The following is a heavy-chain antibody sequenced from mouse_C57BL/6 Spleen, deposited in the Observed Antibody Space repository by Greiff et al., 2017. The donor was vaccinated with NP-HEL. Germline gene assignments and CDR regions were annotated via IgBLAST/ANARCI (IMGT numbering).Heavy chain of an antibody. D-gene: IGHD1-1*01. CDR1: GYTFTSYW. V-gene: IGHV1-61*01. CDR3: ARSPYYYGSSYVDD. Sequence: QVQLQQPGAELVRPGSSVKLSCKASGYTFTSYWMDWVKQRPGQGLEWIGNIYPSDSETHYNQKFKDKATLTVDKSASTAYMQLNSLTSEDSAVYYCARSPYYYGSSYVDDWGQGTTLTVSS. CDR2: IYPSDSET. J-gene: IGHJ2*01.